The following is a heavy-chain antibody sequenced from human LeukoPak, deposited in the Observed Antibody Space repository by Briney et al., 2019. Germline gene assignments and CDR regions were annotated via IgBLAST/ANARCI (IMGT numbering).Heavy chain of an antibody. V-gene: IGHV3-73*01. J-gene: IGHJ3*02. CDR2: IRSKANSYAT. D-gene: IGHD1-26*01. CDR1: GFTFSGSA. Sequence: PGGSLKLSCAASGFTFSGSAMHWVRQASGKGLEWVGRIRSKANSYATAYAASVKGRFTISRDDSKNSLYLQMNSLKTEDTAVYYCASYSGIKDAFDIWGQGTMVTVSS. CDR3: ASYSGIKDAFDI.